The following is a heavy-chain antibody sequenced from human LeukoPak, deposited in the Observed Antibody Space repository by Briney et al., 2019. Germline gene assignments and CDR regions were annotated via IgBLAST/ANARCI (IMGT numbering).Heavy chain of an antibody. CDR3: ARVGRWSPFDY. V-gene: IGHV4-38-2*01. J-gene: IGHJ4*02. D-gene: IGHD4-23*01. Sequence: SETLSLTCAVSGYPISSGYYWGWIRQPPGKGLEWIGSIYHSGSTYYNPSLKSRVTISVDTSKNQFSLKLSSVTAADTAVYYCARVGRWSPFDYWGQGTLVTVSS. CDR2: IYHSGST. CDR1: GYPISSGYY.